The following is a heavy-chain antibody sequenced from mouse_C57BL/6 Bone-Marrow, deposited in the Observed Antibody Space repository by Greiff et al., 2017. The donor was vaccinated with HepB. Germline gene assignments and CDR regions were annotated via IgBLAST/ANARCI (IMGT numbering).Heavy chain of an antibody. CDR2: INYDGSST. V-gene: IGHV5-16*01. Sequence: EVKLVESEGGLVQPGSSMKLSCTASGFTFSDYYMAWVRQVPEKGLEWVANINYDGSSTYYLDSLKSRFIISRDNAKNILYLQMSSLNSEDTATYYCAREAYEGYYVGYWYFDVWGTGTTVTVSS. CDR1: GFTFSDYY. D-gene: IGHD2-3*01. J-gene: IGHJ1*03. CDR3: AREAYEGYYVGYWYFDV.